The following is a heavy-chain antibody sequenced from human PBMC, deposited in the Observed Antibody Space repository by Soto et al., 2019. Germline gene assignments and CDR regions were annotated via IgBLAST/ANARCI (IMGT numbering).Heavy chain of an antibody. CDR1: GYTFTSYG. CDR3: ARAFSITMVRGWGWFDP. CDR2: ISAYNGNT. D-gene: IGHD3-10*01. J-gene: IGHJ5*02. V-gene: IGHV1-18*01. Sequence: QVQLVQSGAEVKKPGASVKVSCKASGYTFTSYGISWVRQAPGQGLEWMGWISAYNGNTNYAQKLQGRVTMTTDTSTSTAYMELRSLRSDDTAVYYCARAFSITMVRGWGWFDPWGQGTLVTVSS.